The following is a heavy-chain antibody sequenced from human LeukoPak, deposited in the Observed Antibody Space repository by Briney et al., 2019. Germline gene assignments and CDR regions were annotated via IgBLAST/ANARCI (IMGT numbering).Heavy chain of an antibody. D-gene: IGHD3-3*01. J-gene: IGHJ4*02. CDR2: INPNSGGT. Sequence: ASVKVSCKASGYTFTGYYMHWVRQAPGQGLEWMGWINPNSGGTNYAQKLQGRVTMTTDTSTSTAYMELRSLRSDDTAVYYCARDLEDDFWSGTLGYWGQGTLVTVSS. CDR1: GYTFTGYY. CDR3: ARDLEDDFWSGTLGY. V-gene: IGHV1-2*02.